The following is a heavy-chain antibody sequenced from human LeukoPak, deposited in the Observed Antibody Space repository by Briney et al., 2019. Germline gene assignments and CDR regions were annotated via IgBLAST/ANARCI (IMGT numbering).Heavy chain of an antibody. V-gene: IGHV4-61*01. Sequence: PSETLSLTCTVSGGSISSGSYYWSWIRQPPGKGLEWIGYIYYSGSTNYNPSLKSRVTISVDTSKNQFSLKLSSVTAADTAVYYCAGHHSSSWYSYWGQGTLVTVSS. D-gene: IGHD6-13*01. CDR1: GGSISSGSYY. CDR2: IYYSGST. J-gene: IGHJ4*02. CDR3: AGHHSSSWYSY.